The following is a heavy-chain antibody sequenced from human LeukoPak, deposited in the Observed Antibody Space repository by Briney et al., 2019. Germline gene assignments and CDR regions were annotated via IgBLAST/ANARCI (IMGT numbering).Heavy chain of an antibody. CDR1: GGSISSSNW. D-gene: IGHD1-26*01. V-gene: IGHV4-4*02. J-gene: IGHJ4*02. CDR3: ARVSSGATTVDY. CDR2: IYHSGST. Sequence: PSETLSLTCAVAGGSISSSNWWSWVRQPPGKGLEWIGEIYHSGSTNYNPSLKSRVTISVDKSKNQFSLKLSSVTAADTAVYYCARVSSGATTVDYWGQGTLVTVSS.